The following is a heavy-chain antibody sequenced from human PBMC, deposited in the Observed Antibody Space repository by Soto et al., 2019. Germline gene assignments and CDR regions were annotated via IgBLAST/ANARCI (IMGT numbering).Heavy chain of an antibody. CDR3: ERDRDSYARFDY. CDR2: IWYDGSNK. V-gene: IGHV3-33*01. Sequence: QVQLVESGGGVVQPGRSLRLSCAASGFTFSSYGMHWVRQAPGKGLEWVAVIWYDGSNKYYADSVKGRFTISRDNSKNTLYLQMNSLRAEDTAVYYCERDRDSYARFDYWGQGTLVTVSS. CDR1: GFTFSSYG. J-gene: IGHJ4*02. D-gene: IGHD5-18*01.